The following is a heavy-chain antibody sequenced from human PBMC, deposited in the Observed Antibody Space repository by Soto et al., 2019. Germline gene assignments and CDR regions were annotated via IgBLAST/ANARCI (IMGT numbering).Heavy chain of an antibody. J-gene: IGHJ6*02. V-gene: IGHV4-59*01. D-gene: IGHD3-3*01. CDR3: ARDRIFGVDYYGMDV. CDR1: GGSIISYY. Sequence: SETLSLTCTVSGGSIISYYWSWIRQPPGKGLEWIGYIYYSGSTNYNPSLKSRVTISVDTSKNQFSLKLSSVTAADTAVYYCARDRIFGVDYYGMDVWGQGTTVTVSS. CDR2: IYYSGST.